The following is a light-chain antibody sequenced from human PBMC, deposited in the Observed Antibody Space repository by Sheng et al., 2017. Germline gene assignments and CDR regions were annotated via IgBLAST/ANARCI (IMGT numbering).Light chain of an antibody. CDR2: GAS. V-gene: IGKV3-15*01. Sequence: EIVMTQSPATLSVSPGERATLSCRASQSVNSNLAWYQQKPGQAPRLLIYGASTRATGIPARFSGSGSGTEYTLTISSLQSEDFAVYYCQQYNNWVTFGGGTEGGDQT. CDR3: QQYNNWVT. J-gene: IGKJ4*01. CDR1: QSVNSN.